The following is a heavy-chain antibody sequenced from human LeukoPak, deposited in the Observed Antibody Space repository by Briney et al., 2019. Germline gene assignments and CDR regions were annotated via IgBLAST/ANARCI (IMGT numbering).Heavy chain of an antibody. Sequence: PGGSLRLSCAASGRAFSAYKMHWVRNAPRKGLVWVSRISTDGYTTDYADFVQGRFTASRDNTKNTWSLEMNSLRAEDTAVYYCVVGGSPGYWGQGTLVTVSS. CDR1: GRAFSAYK. CDR2: ISTDGYTT. J-gene: IGHJ4*02. CDR3: VVGGSPGY. D-gene: IGHD2-15*01. V-gene: IGHV3-74*01.